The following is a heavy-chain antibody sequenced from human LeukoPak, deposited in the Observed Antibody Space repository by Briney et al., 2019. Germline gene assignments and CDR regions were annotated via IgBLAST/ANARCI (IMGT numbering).Heavy chain of an antibody. D-gene: IGHD3-3*01. J-gene: IGHJ4*02. CDR2: INTNTGNP. V-gene: IGHV7-4-1*02. CDR3: ARGFGYYDFWSGYYCHY. CDR1: GYTFTNYA. Sequence: GASVKVSCKASGYTFTNYAMNWVRQAPGQGLEWMGWINTNTGNPTYAQGFTGRFVFSLDTSVCTAYLQISSLKAEDTAVYYCARGFGYYDFWSGYYCHYWGRGTLVTVSS.